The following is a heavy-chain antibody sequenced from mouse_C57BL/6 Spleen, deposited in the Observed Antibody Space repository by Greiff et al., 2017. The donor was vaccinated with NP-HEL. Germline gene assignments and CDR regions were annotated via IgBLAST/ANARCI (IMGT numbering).Heavy chain of an antibody. D-gene: IGHD2-5*01. Sequence: VQLQQSGAELVRPGASVTLSCKASGYTFTDYEMHWVKQTPVHGLEWIGAIDPETGGTAYNQKFKGKAILTADKSSSTAYMELRSLTSEDSAVYYCTRGRYSNYGYYYAMDYWGQGTSVTVSS. V-gene: IGHV1-15*01. CDR3: TRGRYSNYGYYYAMDY. J-gene: IGHJ4*01. CDR2: IDPETGGT. CDR1: GYTFTDYE.